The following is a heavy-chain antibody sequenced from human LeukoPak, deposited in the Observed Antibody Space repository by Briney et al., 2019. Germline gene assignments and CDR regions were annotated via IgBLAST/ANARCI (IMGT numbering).Heavy chain of an antibody. CDR2: ISSSSSYI. J-gene: IGHJ4*02. D-gene: IGHD2-15*01. V-gene: IGHV3-21*01. Sequence: GGSLRLSCAASGFTSSSYSMNWVRQAPGKGLEWVSSISSSSSYIYYADSVKGRFTISRDNAKNSLYLQMNSLRAEDTAVYYCARATLTHCSGGSCYGRHFDYWGQGTLVTVSS. CDR3: ARATLTHCSGGSCYGRHFDY. CDR1: GFTSSSYS.